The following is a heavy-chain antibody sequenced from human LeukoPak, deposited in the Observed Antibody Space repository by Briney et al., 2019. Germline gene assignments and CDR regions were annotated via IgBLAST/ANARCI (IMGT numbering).Heavy chain of an antibody. CDR3: ARATDSSGYYGFDY. J-gene: IGHJ4*02. CDR2: IYYSGST. Sequence: SETLSLTCTASGGSISSYYWSWIRQPPGKGLEWIGYIYYSGSTNYNPSVKSRVTISVDTSKNQFSLNLSSVTAADTAVYYCARATDSSGYYGFDYWCQGILVTVSS. D-gene: IGHD3-22*01. CDR1: GGSISSYY. V-gene: IGHV4-59*01.